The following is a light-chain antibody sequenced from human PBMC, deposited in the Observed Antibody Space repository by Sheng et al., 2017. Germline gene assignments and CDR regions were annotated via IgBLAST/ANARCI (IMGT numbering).Light chain of an antibody. CDR3: HHYSTFPRT. CDR2: AAS. J-gene: IGKJ1*01. Sequence: DIQLTQSPSTLSASVGDRVTITCRASQSVDKFFAWYQQTPGKAPNLLISAASTLQSGVPSRFSGSGSGTDFTLTISSLHPEDFATYYCHHYSTFPRTFGHGTKVEIK. V-gene: IGKV1-39*01. CDR1: QSVDKF.